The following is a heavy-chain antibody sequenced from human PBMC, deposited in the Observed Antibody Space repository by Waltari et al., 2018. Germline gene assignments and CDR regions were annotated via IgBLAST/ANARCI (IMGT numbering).Heavy chain of an antibody. V-gene: IGHV3-21*01. J-gene: IGHJ4*02. CDR1: GFTFSSYS. Sequence: EVQLVESGGGLVKPGGSLGLSCAASGFTFSSYSMNWVRQAPGKGLEWVSSISSSSSYIYYADSVKGRFTISRDNAKNSLYLQMNSLRAEDTAVYYCAIRPYGGNPGPDYWGQGTLVTVSS. D-gene: IGHD4-17*01. CDR3: AIRPYGGNPGPDY. CDR2: ISSSSSYI.